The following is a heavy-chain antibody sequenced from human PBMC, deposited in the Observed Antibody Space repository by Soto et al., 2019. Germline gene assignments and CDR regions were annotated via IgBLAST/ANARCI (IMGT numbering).Heavy chain of an antibody. D-gene: IGHD6-6*01. Sequence: GESLKISCKASGYSFTDYWIGWVRQMPGKGLEWMGIIYPGDSDTKYSPSFQGQVTMSADKSISTAYLQWNSLKASDTAMYYCARDGLSSSSSFAFFGQGTLVTVSP. CDR1: GYSFTDYW. V-gene: IGHV5-51*01. CDR2: IYPGDSDT. CDR3: ARDGLSSSSSFAF. J-gene: IGHJ4*02.